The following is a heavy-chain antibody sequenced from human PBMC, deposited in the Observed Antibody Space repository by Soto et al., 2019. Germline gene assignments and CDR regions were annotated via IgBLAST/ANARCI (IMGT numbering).Heavy chain of an antibody. J-gene: IGHJ3*02. V-gene: IGHV1-69*13. CDR3: ARDFAALPDAFDI. Sequence: SVKVSCKASGGTFSSYAISWVRQAPGQGLEWMGGIIPIFGTANYAQKFQGRVTITADESTSTAYMELSSLRSEDTAVYYCARDFAALPDAFDIWGQGTMVTVSS. CDR1: GGTFSSYA. D-gene: IGHD3-3*01. CDR2: IIPIFGTA.